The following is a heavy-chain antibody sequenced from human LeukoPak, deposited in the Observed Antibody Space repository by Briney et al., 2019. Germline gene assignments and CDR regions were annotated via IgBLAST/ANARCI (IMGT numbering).Heavy chain of an antibody. CDR2: VSDSGDTT. CDR3: ARTRAVAPLYQLDY. Sequence: GGSLRLSCAASGFTFSGYAMSWVRQAPGKGLEWVSLVSDSGDTTYYADSVKGRFTISRDNSRNTLFLQMNSLRAEDTAVYYCARTRAVAPLYQLDYWGQGTLVTVSS. CDR1: GFTFSGYA. V-gene: IGHV3-23*01. D-gene: IGHD6-19*01. J-gene: IGHJ4*02.